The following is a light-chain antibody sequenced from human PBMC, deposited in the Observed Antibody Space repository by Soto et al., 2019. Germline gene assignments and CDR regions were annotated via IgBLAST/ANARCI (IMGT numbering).Light chain of an antibody. CDR1: QSVSRY. V-gene: IGKV3-11*01. CDR3: QQRSNWIT. Sequence: EIVLTQSPATLSLSPGERATLSCRASQSVSRYLAWCQQKPGQAPRLLIYDAYYRATGIPARFSGSGSGTDFTLTISSLEPEDFAVYYCQQRSNWITFGQGTRLEIK. CDR2: DAY. J-gene: IGKJ5*01.